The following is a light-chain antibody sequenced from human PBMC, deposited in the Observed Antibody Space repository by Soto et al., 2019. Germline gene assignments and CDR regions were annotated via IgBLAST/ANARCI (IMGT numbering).Light chain of an antibody. J-gene: IGKJ1*01. V-gene: IGKV3-20*01. CDR2: GAS. CDR1: QSISRS. CDR3: QQYGSSPVT. Sequence: EIVLTQSPAILSVSPGERATLSCRASQSISRSLAWYQQKPGQAPRLLIYGASSRATGTPDRFSGSGSGTDFTLTISRLEPEDFAVYYCQQYGSSPVTFGQGTKVDIK.